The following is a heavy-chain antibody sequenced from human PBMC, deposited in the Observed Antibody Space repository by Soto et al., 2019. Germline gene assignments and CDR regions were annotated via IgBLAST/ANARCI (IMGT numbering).Heavy chain of an antibody. CDR1: GYTFTSYY. CDR3: ARPGGPGGYFDY. V-gene: IGHV1-46*01. D-gene: IGHD3-22*01. J-gene: IGHJ4*02. CDR2: INPSGGST. Sequence: ASVKVSCKASGYTFTSYYMHWVRQAPGQGLEWMGLINPSGGSTSYAQKFQGRVTMTRDTSTSTVYMELSSLRSEDTAVYYCARPGGPGGYFDYWGQGTLVTVSS.